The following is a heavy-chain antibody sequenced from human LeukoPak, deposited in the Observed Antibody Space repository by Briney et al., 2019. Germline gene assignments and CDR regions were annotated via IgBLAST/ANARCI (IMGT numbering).Heavy chain of an antibody. D-gene: IGHD5-12*01. CDR2: VSYDGSDK. CDR1: GFTFSSFG. CDR3: AKDRYSGYDRVPLDY. J-gene: IGHJ4*01. V-gene: IGHV3-30*18. Sequence: GGSLRLSCAASGFTFSSFGMHWVRQAPGKGLEWVTFVSYDGSDKYFADSVKGRFTISRDNSKNTLYLQMNSLRAEDTAVYFCAKDRYSGYDRVPLDYWGQEPWSPSPQ.